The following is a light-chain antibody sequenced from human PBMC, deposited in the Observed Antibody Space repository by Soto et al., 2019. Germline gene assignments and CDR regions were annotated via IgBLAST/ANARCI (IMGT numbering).Light chain of an antibody. CDR3: QQSYSTLET. Sequence: DIQRTQSPASLSSCVGDIVTITCRASQSISSYLNWYQQKPGKAPKLLIYAASSLQSGVPSRFSGSGSGTDFTLTISSLQPEDFATYYCQQSYSTLETFGQGTKVDIK. V-gene: IGKV1-39*01. CDR2: AAS. J-gene: IGKJ1*01. CDR1: QSISSY.